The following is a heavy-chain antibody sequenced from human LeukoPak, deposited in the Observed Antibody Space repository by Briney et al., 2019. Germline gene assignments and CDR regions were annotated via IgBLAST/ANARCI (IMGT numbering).Heavy chain of an antibody. J-gene: IGHJ4*02. CDR2: ISYSGSP. CDR1: GGSISSSGYY. V-gene: IGHV4-39*01. CDR3: ATGGGIAVADS. D-gene: IGHD6-19*01. Sequence: SETLSLTCTVSGGSISSSGYYWDWSRQPPGKGLEWIGSISYSGSPYYNPSLKSRVTISVDMSKNQFSMKLTSATAADTAVYYCATGGGIAVADSWGQGTLVTVSS.